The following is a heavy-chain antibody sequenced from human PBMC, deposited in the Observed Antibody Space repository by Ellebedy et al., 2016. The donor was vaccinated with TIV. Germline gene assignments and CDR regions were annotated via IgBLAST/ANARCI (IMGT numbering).Heavy chain of an antibody. CDR1: GYTFTSYD. D-gene: IGHD6-19*01. CDR2: INPAGGTT. Sequence: AASVKVSCKASGYTFTSYDINWMRQAPGHGLEWMGIINPAGGTTYYAQNFQGRVTMTRDTSTSTVYMELNSLRSEDTAVYYCARDSRQWLEQYYYDYWGQGTLVIVSS. V-gene: IGHV1-46*01. CDR3: ARDSRQWLEQYYYDY. J-gene: IGHJ4*02.